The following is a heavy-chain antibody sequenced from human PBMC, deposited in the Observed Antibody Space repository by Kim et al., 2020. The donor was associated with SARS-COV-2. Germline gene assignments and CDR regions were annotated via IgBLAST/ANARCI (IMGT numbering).Heavy chain of an antibody. J-gene: IGHJ4*02. V-gene: IGHV4-4*07. Sequence: NPTLRMRVSMSIDTSKNHFSLNVSSVTAADTAIYYCAREAGGDAYRGLDFWGQGTLVTVSS. CDR3: AREAGGDAYRGLDF. D-gene: IGHD2-21*01.